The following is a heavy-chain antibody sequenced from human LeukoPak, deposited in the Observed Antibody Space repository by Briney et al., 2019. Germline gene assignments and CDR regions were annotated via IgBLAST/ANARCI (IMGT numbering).Heavy chain of an antibody. Sequence: SSETLSLTCAVYGGSFSGYYWSWIRQPPGKGLEWIGSIYYSGSTYYNPSLKSRVTISVDTSKNQFSLKLSSVTAADTAVYYCARAPGDSSGYYYYWGQGTLVTVSS. V-gene: IGHV4-34*01. D-gene: IGHD3-22*01. CDR2: IYYSGST. J-gene: IGHJ4*02. CDR1: GGSFSGYY. CDR3: ARAPGDSSGYYYY.